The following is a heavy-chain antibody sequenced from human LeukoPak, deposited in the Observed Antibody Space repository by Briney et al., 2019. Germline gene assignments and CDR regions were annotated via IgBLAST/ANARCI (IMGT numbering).Heavy chain of an antibody. CDR3: ARDGTSYYYGSGSPHYYGMDV. Sequence: IINPSGGSTSYAQKFQGRVTMTRDTSTSTVYMELSSLRSEDTAVYYCARDGTSYYYGSGSPHYYGMDVWGKGTTVTVSS. D-gene: IGHD3-10*01. V-gene: IGHV1-46*01. CDR2: INPSGGST. J-gene: IGHJ6*04.